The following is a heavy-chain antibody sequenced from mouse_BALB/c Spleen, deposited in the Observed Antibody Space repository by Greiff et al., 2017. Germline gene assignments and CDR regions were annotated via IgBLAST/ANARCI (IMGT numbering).Heavy chain of an antibody. CDR1: GFTFSSFG. Sequence: DVMLVESGGGLVQPGGSRKLSCAASGFTFSSFGMHWVRQAPEKGLEWVAYISSGSSTIYYADTVKGRFTISRDNPKNTLFLQMTSLRSEDTAMYYCARGGGYDGYAMDYWGQGTSVTVSS. CDR3: ARGGGYDGYAMDY. V-gene: IGHV5-17*02. D-gene: IGHD2-3*01. J-gene: IGHJ4*01. CDR2: ISSGSSTI.